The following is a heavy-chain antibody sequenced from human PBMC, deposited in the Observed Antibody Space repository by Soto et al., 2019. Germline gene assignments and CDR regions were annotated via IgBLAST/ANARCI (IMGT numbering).Heavy chain of an antibody. CDR3: ARTKTIVMPGFDL. Sequence: ALVKVSCKTSGYVFTSFAIHWMRQAPGQGPEWMGWINTGNGDSKYSEKFQDRVTITRDTSATTAYMELSSLRSEDTAVYYCARTKTIVMPGFDLWGQGTQVTVSS. V-gene: IGHV1-3*04. D-gene: IGHD1-26*01. CDR1: GYVFTSFA. CDR2: INTGNGDS. J-gene: IGHJ4*02.